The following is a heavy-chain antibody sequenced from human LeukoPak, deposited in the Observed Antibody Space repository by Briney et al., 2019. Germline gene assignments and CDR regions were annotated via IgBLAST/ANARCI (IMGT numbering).Heavy chain of an antibody. Sequence: PGGSLRLSCTASGFTFSGYSMNWTRQAPGKGLEWVSSFGTRSTSIYHAGSVKGRFAISRDNAKNLLYLQMNSLRAEDTALYYCAREVSEGFDFWGQGTLVTVSS. CDR3: AREVSEGFDF. D-gene: IGHD3-22*01. V-gene: IGHV3-21*01. CDR2: FGTRSTSI. CDR1: GFTFSGYS. J-gene: IGHJ4*02.